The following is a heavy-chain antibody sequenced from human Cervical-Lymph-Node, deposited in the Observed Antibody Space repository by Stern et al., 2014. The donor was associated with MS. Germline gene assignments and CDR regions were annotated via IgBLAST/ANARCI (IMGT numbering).Heavy chain of an antibody. J-gene: IGHJ4*02. V-gene: IGHV3-23*04. Sequence: VQLVQSGGGLVLPGGSLSLSCAASGFSFSSFVMNWVRQAPGKGLEWVSSIADSVDDAHYADSVAGRFTISRVNSKNGVDLDNNSLRAEDTAVYYCAKEGGGYNTGFFFDYWGQGTLVTVSS. CDR2: IADSVDDA. CDR1: GFSFSSFV. CDR3: AKEGGGYNTGFFFDY. D-gene: IGHD3-22*01.